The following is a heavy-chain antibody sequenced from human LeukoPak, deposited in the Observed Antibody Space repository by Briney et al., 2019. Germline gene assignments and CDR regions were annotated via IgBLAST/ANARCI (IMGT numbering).Heavy chain of an antibody. V-gene: IGHV1-18*01. Sequence: ASVKVSCMASGFTFSIYGFTWVRQAPGQGLEWMGWISAYNGDTKYPQNLQGRVTVTADTSTNTTYMELKGLRSDDTAVYFCAREGYFGSGIDYFYGMDVRGQGTKVTVSS. CDR3: AREGYFGSGIDYFYGMDV. D-gene: IGHD3-10*01. CDR2: ISAYNGDT. J-gene: IGHJ6*02. CDR1: GFTFSIYG.